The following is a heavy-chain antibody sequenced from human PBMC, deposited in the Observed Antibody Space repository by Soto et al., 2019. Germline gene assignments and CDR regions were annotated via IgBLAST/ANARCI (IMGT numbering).Heavy chain of an antibody. V-gene: IGHV3-21*01. CDR2: ISSSSSYI. D-gene: IGHD2-2*01. CDR1: GFTFSSYS. J-gene: IGHJ6*02. CDR3: AGYCSSTSCYAPYYYYGMDV. Sequence: GGSLRLSCAASGFTFSSYSMNWVRQAPGKGLEWVSSISSSSSYIYYADSVKGRFTISRDNAKNSLYLQMNSLRAEDTAVYYCAGYCSSTSCYAPYYYYGMDVWGQGTTVTVSS.